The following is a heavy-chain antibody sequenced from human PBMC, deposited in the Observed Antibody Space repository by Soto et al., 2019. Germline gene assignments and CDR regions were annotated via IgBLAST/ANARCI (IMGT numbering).Heavy chain of an antibody. V-gene: IGHV4-34*01. CDR1: GGSFSGYY. J-gene: IGHJ4*02. CDR2: INHSGST. Sequence: TLSLTCAVYGGSFSGYYWSWIRQPPGKGLEWIGEINHSGSTNYNPSLKSRVTISVDTSKNQFSLKLSSVTAADTAVYYCARGIATYYYGSGSRKNIYFDYWGQGTLVTVDS. CDR3: ARGIATYYYGSGSRKNIYFDY. D-gene: IGHD3-10*01.